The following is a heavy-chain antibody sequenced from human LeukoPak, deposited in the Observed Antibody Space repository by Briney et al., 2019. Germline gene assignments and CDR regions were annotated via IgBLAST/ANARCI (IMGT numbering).Heavy chain of an antibody. V-gene: IGHV3-30*02. Sequence: PGGSLRLSCAASGFTFSSYGMHWVRQAPGKGLEWVAFIRYDGSNKYYADSVKGRFTISRDNSKNTLYLQMNSLRAEDTAVYYCAKVQIAAAGPVGLDYWGQGTLVTVSS. CDR3: AKVQIAAAGPVGLDY. CDR2: IRYDGSNK. D-gene: IGHD6-13*01. CDR1: GFTFSSYG. J-gene: IGHJ4*02.